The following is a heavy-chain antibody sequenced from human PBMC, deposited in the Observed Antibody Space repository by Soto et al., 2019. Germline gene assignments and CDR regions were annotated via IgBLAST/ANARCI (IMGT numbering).Heavy chain of an antibody. CDR3: ARDRAYYYDSSGSDY. Sequence: QVQLVESGGGVVQPGRSLRLSCAASGFTFSSYAMHWVRQAPGKGLEWVAVISHDGSNKYYADSVKGRFTISRDNSKNTLYLQMNSLRAEDTAVYYCARDRAYYYDSSGSDYWGQGTLVTVSS. CDR2: ISHDGSNK. D-gene: IGHD3-22*01. CDR1: GFTFSSYA. V-gene: IGHV3-30-3*01. J-gene: IGHJ4*02.